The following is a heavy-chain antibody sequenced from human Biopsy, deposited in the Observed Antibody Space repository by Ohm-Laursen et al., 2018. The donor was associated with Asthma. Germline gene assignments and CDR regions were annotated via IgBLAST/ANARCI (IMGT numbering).Heavy chain of an antibody. V-gene: IGHV1-69*01. Sequence: SSVKVSCKSLGGTFNTYAIGWVRQAPGQGLEWMGGINSVFGTTTYPQKFQDRATITADDSTSTVYMELSSLRSEDTAVYYCARKAGSCISRTCYSLDFWGQGTLVTVSS. CDR2: INSVFGTT. D-gene: IGHD2-2*01. CDR1: GGTFNTYA. J-gene: IGHJ4*02. CDR3: ARKAGSCISRTCYSLDF.